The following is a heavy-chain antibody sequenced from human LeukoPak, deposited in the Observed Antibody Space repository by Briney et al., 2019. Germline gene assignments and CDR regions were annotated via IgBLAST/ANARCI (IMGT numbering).Heavy chain of an antibody. D-gene: IGHD1-1*01. CDR1: GGSISSSSYY. J-gene: IGHJ4*02. CDR3: ARRVETAYFDY. V-gene: IGHV4-39*01. Sequence: SETLSLTCAVSGGSISSSSYYWGWIRQPPGKGLEWIGSIYYSGSTYYNPSLKSRVNISIDTSKNQFSLKLSSVTAADTAVYYCARRVETAYFDYWGQGTLVTVSS. CDR2: IYYSGST.